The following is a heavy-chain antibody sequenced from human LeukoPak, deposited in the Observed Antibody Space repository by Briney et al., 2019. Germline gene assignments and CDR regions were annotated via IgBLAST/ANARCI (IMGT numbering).Heavy chain of an antibody. CDR2: ISAYNGNT. V-gene: IGHV1-18*04. CDR1: GYTFTSYG. CDR3: ARDVDYYGSGSNWFDP. J-gene: IGHJ5*02. Sequence: GASVKVSCKASGYTFTSYGISWVRQAPGQGLEWMGWISAYNGNTNYAQKLQGRVTMTTDTSTSTAYMELRSLRSDDTAVYYCARDVDYYGSGSNWFDPWGQGTPVTVSS. D-gene: IGHD3-10*01.